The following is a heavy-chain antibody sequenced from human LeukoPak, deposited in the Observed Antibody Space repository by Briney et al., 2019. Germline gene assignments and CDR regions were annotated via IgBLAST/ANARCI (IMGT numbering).Heavy chain of an antibody. CDR3: ARTRDFWSGYYNFDY. CDR2: INHSGST. J-gene: IGHJ4*02. D-gene: IGHD3-3*01. V-gene: IGHV4-34*01. CDR1: GGSFSGYY. Sequence: PSETLSLTCAVYGGSFSGYYWSWIRQPPGKGLEWIGEINHSGSTNYNPSLKSRVTISVDTSKNQFSLKLSSVTAADTAVYYCARTRDFWSGYYNFDYWGRGTLVTVSS.